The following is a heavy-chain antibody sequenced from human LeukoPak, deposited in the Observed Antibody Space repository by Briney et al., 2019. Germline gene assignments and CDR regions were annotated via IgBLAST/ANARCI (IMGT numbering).Heavy chain of an antibody. CDR3: ARGIGTAMVTSFDY. J-gene: IGHJ4*02. D-gene: IGHD5-18*01. Sequence: ASVKVSCKASGYTFTGYYMHWVRQAPGQGLEWMGRINPNSGGTNYAQKFQGRVTMTWDTSISTAYMELSRLRSDDTAVYYCARGIGTAMVTSFDYWGQGTLVTVSS. CDR1: GYTFTGYY. V-gene: IGHV1-2*06. CDR2: INPNSGGT.